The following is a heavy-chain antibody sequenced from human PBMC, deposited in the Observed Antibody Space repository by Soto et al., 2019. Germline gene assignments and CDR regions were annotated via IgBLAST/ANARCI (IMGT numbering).Heavy chain of an antibody. CDR1: GGSTSSGGYS. CDR2: IYHSGST. Sequence: PSETLSLTCGVSGGSTSSGGYSWSWIRQPPGKGLEWIGYIYHSGSTNYNPSLKSRVTTSLDTSKNQFSLKLSSVTAADTAIYYCASLNFDILTGYYAFDLWGQGTMVTVSS. V-gene: IGHV4-30-2*01. J-gene: IGHJ3*01. CDR3: ASLNFDILTGYYAFDL. D-gene: IGHD3-9*01.